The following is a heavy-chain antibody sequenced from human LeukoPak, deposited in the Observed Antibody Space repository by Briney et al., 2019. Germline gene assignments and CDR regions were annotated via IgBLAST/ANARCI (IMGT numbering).Heavy chain of an antibody. CDR3: TISAPGKRYFDN. J-gene: IGHJ4*02. Sequence: PGGSLDLSCPGPGFPFSNYWRDWVRQAPGEGLVCASRINTDGSSTSYADSVTGRFTISRDDAKNTLYLQMNSLRTEDTAVYYCTISAPGKRYFDNWGQGALVTVSS. V-gene: IGHV3-74*03. CDR1: GFPFSNYW. CDR2: INTDGSST. D-gene: IGHD3-10*01.